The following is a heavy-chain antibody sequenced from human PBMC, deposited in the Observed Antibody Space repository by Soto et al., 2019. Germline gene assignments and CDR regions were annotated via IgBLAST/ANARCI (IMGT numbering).Heavy chain of an antibody. CDR3: TRKLNWNSLDAFDI. V-gene: IGHV3-49*03. CDR1: GFTFGDYA. D-gene: IGHD1-7*01. J-gene: IGHJ3*02. CDR2: IRSKAYGGTT. Sequence: GGSLRLSCTASGFTFGDYAMSWFRQAPGKGLEWVGFIRSKAYGGTTEYAASVKGRFTISRDDSKSIAYLQMNSLKTEDTAVYYCTRKLNWNSLDAFDIWGQGTMVTVSS.